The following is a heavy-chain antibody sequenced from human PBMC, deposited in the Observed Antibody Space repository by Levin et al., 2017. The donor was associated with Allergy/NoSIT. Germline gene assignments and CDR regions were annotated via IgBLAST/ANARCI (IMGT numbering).Heavy chain of an antibody. Sequence: AGGSLRLSCSASGFTFSSYAMSWVRQAPGKGLEWVSTITGLGGRTYHAESVKGRLTVSRDNYRSTLSLQMNGLRAEDTAVYYCAKHTRDYAGSSYYYYGLDVWGQGTTVTVSS. J-gene: IGHJ6*02. CDR2: ITGLGGRT. CDR3: AKHTRDYAGSSYYYYGLDV. V-gene: IGHV3-23*01. D-gene: IGHD4-17*01. CDR1: GFTFSSYA.